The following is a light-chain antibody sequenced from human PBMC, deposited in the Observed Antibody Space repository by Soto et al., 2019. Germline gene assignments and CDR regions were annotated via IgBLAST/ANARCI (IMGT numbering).Light chain of an antibody. CDR1: ETITDF. CDR3: QQNFSPFVT. V-gene: IGKV1-39*01. CDR2: SAS. Sequence: DIQMTQSPPSLSASVGDRVTITCRASETITDFLNWYQLKPGKAPKLLIYSASNLQPGVQSRLSGSGYGTDVTLSLSGLQHEDSATYYCQQNFSPFVTFGAGTKVEV. J-gene: IGKJ4*01.